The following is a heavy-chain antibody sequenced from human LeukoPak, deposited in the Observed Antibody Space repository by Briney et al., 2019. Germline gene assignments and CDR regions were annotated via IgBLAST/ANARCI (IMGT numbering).Heavy chain of an antibody. J-gene: IGHJ2*01. CDR3: ARGATAPRPGRYFDL. V-gene: IGHV4-34*01. CDR2: INHSGST. CDR1: GGSFSGYY. Sequence: SETLSLTCAVYGGSFSGYYWSWIRQPPGKGLEWIGEINHSGSTNYNPSLKSRVTISVDTSKNQFSLKLSSVTAADTAVYYCARGATAPRPGRYFDLWGRGTLVTVSS. D-gene: IGHD1-26*01.